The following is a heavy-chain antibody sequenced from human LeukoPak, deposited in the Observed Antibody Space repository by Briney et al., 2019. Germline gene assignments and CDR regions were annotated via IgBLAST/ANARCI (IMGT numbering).Heavy chain of an antibody. CDR2: IYRDGST. D-gene: IGHD6-19*01. V-gene: IGHV3-53*01. CDR1: GFTVSTDY. Sequence: GGSLRLSCAASGFTVSTDYMSWIRQAPGKGLEWVSSIYRDGSTYYVDFVKGRFTISRDNPKNTLYLQMNSLRAEDTAVYYCVRSEQWTGYFDYWGQGTLVTVSS. CDR3: VRSEQWTGYFDY. J-gene: IGHJ4*02.